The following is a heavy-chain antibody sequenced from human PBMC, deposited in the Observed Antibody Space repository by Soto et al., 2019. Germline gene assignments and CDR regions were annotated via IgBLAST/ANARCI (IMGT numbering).Heavy chain of an antibody. Sequence: EVQLVESGGGLVQPGGSLRLSCAASGFTFSSYWMHWVRQAPGKGLVWVSRTNEDGSIINYADSVKGRFTISRDNAKDILYLEMNSRRVEDTAVYYCTRDIGGWGAYWGQVALVTVSS. D-gene: IGHD3-16*01. CDR1: GFTFSSYW. CDR2: TNEDGSII. CDR3: TRDIGGWGAY. V-gene: IGHV3-74*01. J-gene: IGHJ4*02.